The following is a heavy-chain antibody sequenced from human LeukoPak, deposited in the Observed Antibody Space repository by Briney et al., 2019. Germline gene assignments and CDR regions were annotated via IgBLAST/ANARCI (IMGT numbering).Heavy chain of an antibody. Sequence: GGSLRLFCAASGFTFRNYVMSWVRQPPGKGPEWVSAIGASGGNTYYADSVKGRFTISRDNSKNTLYLRMSSLRVEDTALYYCAKTSDAGFDPWGQGTLVTVSS. CDR2: IGASGGNT. V-gene: IGHV3-23*01. J-gene: IGHJ5*02. CDR1: GFTFRNYV. CDR3: AKTSDAGFDP.